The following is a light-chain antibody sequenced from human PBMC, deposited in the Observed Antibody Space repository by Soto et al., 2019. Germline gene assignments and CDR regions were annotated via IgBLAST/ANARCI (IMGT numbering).Light chain of an antibody. J-gene: IGKJ3*01. Sequence: DIQMTQSPSSLSASVGDRVTITCRASQSISSYLNWYQQKPGKAPKLLIYAASSLQSGVQSRFSGSGSGTDYTVTYTNLQPQDFATYYEHESYSTPFTFGPGTKVDIK. CDR3: HESYSTPFT. CDR2: AAS. V-gene: IGKV1-39*01. CDR1: QSISSY.